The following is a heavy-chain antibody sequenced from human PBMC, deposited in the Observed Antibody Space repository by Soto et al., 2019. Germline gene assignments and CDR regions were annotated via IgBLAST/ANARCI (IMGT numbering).Heavy chain of an antibody. Sequence: PGGSLRLSCAASGLTFSDYDMSWIRQAPGKGLEWVSYISSSSSTIYYADSVKGRFTISRDNAKNSLYLQMNSLRAEDTAVYYCVNLAAAGRFWGQGTLVTVSS. D-gene: IGHD6-13*01. CDR1: GLTFSDYD. J-gene: IGHJ4*02. CDR2: ISSSSSTI. V-gene: IGHV3-11*04. CDR3: VNLAAAGRF.